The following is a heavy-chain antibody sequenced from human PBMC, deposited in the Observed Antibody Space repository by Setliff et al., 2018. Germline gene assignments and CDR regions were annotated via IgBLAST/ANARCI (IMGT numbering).Heavy chain of an antibody. CDR1: GYTFTSYG. CDR2: ISV. V-gene: IGHV1-18*01. J-gene: IGHJ4*02. Sequence: ASVKVSCKASGYTFTSYGVSWVRQAPGQGLEWMGWISVYARKFQGRVTMTIDTPTSTAYMEVSSLRSDDTAVYYCARVPQEALYYYDRGHYFDYWGQGTLVTVSS. CDR3: ARVPQEALYYYDRGHYFDY. D-gene: IGHD3-22*01.